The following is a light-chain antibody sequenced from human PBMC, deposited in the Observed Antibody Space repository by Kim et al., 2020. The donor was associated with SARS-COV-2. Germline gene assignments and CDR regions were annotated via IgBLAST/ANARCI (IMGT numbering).Light chain of an antibody. CDR1: KLGDKY. Sequence: SYELTQPPSVSVSPGQTASITCSGDKLGDKYACWYQQKPGQSPVLVIYQDSKRPSGIPERFSGSNSGNTATLTISGTQAMDEAHYYCQAWDSSTAFYVFGTGTKVTVL. CDR2: QDS. V-gene: IGLV3-1*01. CDR3: QAWDSSTAFYV. J-gene: IGLJ1*01.